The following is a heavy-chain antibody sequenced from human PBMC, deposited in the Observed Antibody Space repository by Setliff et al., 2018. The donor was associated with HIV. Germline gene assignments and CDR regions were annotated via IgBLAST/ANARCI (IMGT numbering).Heavy chain of an antibody. CDR2: AYYSGST. CDR1: GGSISSWQ. CDR3: ARLSLSLVRGIINSGDRFFDY. J-gene: IGHJ4*02. Sequence: SETLSLTCVVSGGSISSWQWSWIRQPPGKALEWIGYAYYSGSTNYNPSLKSRVTISVDTSKNQFSLKLSSVTAADTAVYYCARLSLSLVRGIINSGDRFFDYWGQGSLVTVSS. D-gene: IGHD3-10*01. V-gene: IGHV4-59*08.